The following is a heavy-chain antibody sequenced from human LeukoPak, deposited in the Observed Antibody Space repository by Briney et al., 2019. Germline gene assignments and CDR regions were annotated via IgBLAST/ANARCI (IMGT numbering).Heavy chain of an antibody. V-gene: IGHV1-69*13. D-gene: IGHD3-10*01. CDR1: RGTFSNYA. CDR2: IIPMFGTA. Sequence: GASVKVSCKASRGTFSNYAISWVRQAPGQGLEWMGGIIPMFGTANYAQKFQGRVTITADESTSTAYMELSSLRSEDTAVYYCARAHYGSGSYASGYFDYWGQGTLVTVSS. CDR3: ARAHYGSGSYASGYFDY. J-gene: IGHJ4*02.